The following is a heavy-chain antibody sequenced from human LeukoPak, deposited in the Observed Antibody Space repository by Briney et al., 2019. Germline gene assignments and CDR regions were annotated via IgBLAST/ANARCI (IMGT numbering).Heavy chain of an antibody. Sequence: SETLSLTCTVSGGSISSVYWSWIRQPPGKGLEWIGYIYYSGSTNYNPSLKSRVTISVDTSKNQFSLKLSSVTAADTAVYYCARGIRFLEWIHDAFDIRGQGTMVTVSS. CDR3: ARGIRFLEWIHDAFDI. V-gene: IGHV4-59*01. J-gene: IGHJ3*02. CDR1: GGSISSVY. CDR2: IYYSGST. D-gene: IGHD3-3*01.